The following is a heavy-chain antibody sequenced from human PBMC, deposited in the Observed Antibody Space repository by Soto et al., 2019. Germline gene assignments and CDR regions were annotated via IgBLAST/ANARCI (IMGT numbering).Heavy chain of an antibody. CDR1: GYGFTRYG. CDR3: ASGGSYYYDSSGSAFDI. Sequence: ALLNVARKASGYGFTRYGSSWVRQKTGQWLEWMGWISAYNGNTNYAQKLQGRVTMTTDTSTSTAYMELRSLRSDDTAVYYCASGGSYYYDSSGSAFDIWGEGTMVTVSS. CDR2: ISAYNGNT. V-gene: IGHV1-18*01. D-gene: IGHD3-22*01. J-gene: IGHJ3*02.